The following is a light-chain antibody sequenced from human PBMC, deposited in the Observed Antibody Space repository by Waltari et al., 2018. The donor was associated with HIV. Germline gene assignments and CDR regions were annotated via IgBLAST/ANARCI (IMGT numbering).Light chain of an antibody. CDR2: DNH. J-gene: IGLJ2*01. Sequence: HSVLTQPHAVSAAPGQKVTISCSGTTSNIGNNFVCWYQKLPGTAPKLLIFDNHKRPSGVSDRFSASKSATSATLDITGLHTGDEAEYYCGTWDTSLNAGVFGGGTKVSVL. CDR1: TSNIGNNF. V-gene: IGLV1-51*01. CDR3: GTWDTSLNAGV.